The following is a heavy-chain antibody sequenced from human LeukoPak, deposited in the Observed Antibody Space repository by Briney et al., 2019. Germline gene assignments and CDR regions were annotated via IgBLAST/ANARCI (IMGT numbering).Heavy chain of an antibody. CDR3: ARHFSHYYDSSHPYYFDY. Sequence: SQTLSLTCAVSGGSISSGGYSWSWIRQPPGKGLEWIGYIYYSGSTYYNPSLKSRVTISVDTSKDQFSLKLSSVTAADTAVYYCARHFSHYYDSSHPYYFDYWGQGTLVTVSS. J-gene: IGHJ4*02. CDR1: GGSISSGGYS. CDR2: IYYSGST. V-gene: IGHV4-30-2*03. D-gene: IGHD3-22*01.